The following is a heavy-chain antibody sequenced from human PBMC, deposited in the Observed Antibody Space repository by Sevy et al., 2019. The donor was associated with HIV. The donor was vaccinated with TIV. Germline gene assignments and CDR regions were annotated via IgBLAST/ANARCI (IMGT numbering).Heavy chain of an antibody. J-gene: IGHJ6*03. V-gene: IGHV5-51*01. Sequence: GESLKISCKGSGYSFTSYWIGWVRQMPGKGQEWMGIIYPGDSDTRYSPSFQGQVTISADKSISTAYLQWSSLKASDTAMYYCARIVRGCSSTSCFYYYMDVWGKGTTVTVSS. CDR3: ARIVRGCSSTSCFYYYMDV. CDR1: GYSFTSYW. D-gene: IGHD2-2*01. CDR2: IYPGDSDT.